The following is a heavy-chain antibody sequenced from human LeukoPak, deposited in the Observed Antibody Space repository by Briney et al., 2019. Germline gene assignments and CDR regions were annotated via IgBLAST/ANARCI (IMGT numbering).Heavy chain of an antibody. Sequence: PGGSLRLSCAASGFTFSSYWMSWVRQAPGKGLEWVAVISYDGSNKYYADSVKGRFTISRDNSKNTLYLQMNSLRAEDTAVYYCAKDRDSSSWYGLDYYFDYWGQGTLVTVSS. J-gene: IGHJ4*02. D-gene: IGHD6-13*01. CDR1: GFTFSSYW. CDR3: AKDRDSSSWYGLDYYFDY. V-gene: IGHV3-30*18. CDR2: ISYDGSNK.